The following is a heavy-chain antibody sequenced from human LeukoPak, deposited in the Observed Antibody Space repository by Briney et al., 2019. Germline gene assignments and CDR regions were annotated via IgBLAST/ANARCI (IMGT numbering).Heavy chain of an antibody. D-gene: IGHD6-19*01. Sequence: GESLKISCKGSGYSFASYWLGWVRQMPGKGLEWMGIIYPGDSDTRNSPSFQGQVTISADKSISTAYLQWSSLKASDTAMYYCARRKGSGWYKEDYYFDYWGQGTLVTVSS. CDR1: GYSFASYW. J-gene: IGHJ4*02. CDR3: ARRKGSGWYKEDYYFDY. CDR2: IYPGDSDT. V-gene: IGHV5-51*01.